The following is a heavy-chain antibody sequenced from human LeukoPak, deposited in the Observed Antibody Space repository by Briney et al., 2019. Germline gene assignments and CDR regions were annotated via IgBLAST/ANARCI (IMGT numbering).Heavy chain of an antibody. V-gene: IGHV1-69*13. CDR1: GGTFSSYA. CDR3: AREYSRYAYY. J-gene: IGHJ4*02. D-gene: IGHD5-12*01. Sequence: SVKVSCKASGGTFSSYAISWVRQTPGQGLEWSGGIISIFGGANYAKKFQGRVTITADESTSTAHMELSSLSSEDTAVYCCAREYSRYAYYWGQGTLVAVSS. CDR2: IISIFGGA.